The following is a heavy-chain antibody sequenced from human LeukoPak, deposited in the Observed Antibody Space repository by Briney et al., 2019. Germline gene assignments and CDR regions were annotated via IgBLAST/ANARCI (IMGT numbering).Heavy chain of an antibody. V-gene: IGHV4-59*11. J-gene: IGHJ4*02. CDR3: ARGSRLDYGGIGEFDY. D-gene: IGHD4-23*01. Sequence: SETLSLTCTVSGGSTSSHYWSWIRQPPGKGLEWIGYISYSGSTNFNTSLKSRVNISLDTSKNQFSLKLNSMTPADTAVYYCARGSRLDYGGIGEFDYWGQGTLVTVSS. CDR2: ISYSGST. CDR1: GGSTSSHY.